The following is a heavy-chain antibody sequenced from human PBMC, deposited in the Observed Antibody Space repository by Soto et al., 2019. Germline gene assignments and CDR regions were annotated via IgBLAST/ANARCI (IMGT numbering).Heavy chain of an antibody. CDR3: ARDRQTSDFGVVITWFDP. J-gene: IGHJ5*02. CDR1: GDSVSINSAA. V-gene: IGHV6-1*01. D-gene: IGHD3-3*01. Sequence: SQTLSLTCAISGDSVSINSAAWNWIRQSPSRGLEWLGRTYYRSKWYNDYAVSVKSRITINPDTSKNQFSLQLNSVTPEDTAVYYCARDRQTSDFGVVITWFDPWGQGTLVTVSS. CDR2: TYYRSKWYN.